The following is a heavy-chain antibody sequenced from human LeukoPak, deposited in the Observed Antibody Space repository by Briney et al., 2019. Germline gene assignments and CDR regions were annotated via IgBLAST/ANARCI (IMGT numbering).Heavy chain of an antibody. CDR2: IYYSGST. D-gene: IGHD4-11*01. CDR1: GGSISSGDYY. Sequence: SSETLSLTCTVSGGSISSGDYYWSWIRQPPGKGLEWIGYIYYSGSTYYNPSLKSRVTISVDTSKNQFSLKLSSVTAADTAVYYCARDHSKGYYYYGMDVWGRGTTVTVSS. V-gene: IGHV4-30-4*01. J-gene: IGHJ6*02. CDR3: ARDHSKGYYYYGMDV.